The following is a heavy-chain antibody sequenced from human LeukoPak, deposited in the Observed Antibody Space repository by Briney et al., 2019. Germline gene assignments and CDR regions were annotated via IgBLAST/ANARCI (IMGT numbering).Heavy chain of an antibody. Sequence: PGGSLRLSCAASGFTFSSYAMSWVRQAPGKGLEWVPAISGSGGSTYYADSVKGRFTISRDNSKNTLYLQMNSLRAEDTAVYYCAKDLLRANYYDSSGYYYLGAFDIWGQGTMVTVSS. CDR3: AKDLLRANYYDSSGYYYLGAFDI. CDR1: GFTFSSYA. V-gene: IGHV3-23*01. J-gene: IGHJ3*02. CDR2: ISGSGGST. D-gene: IGHD3-22*01.